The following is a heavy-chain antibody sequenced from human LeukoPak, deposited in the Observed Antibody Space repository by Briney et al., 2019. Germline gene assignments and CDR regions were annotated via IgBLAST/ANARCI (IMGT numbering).Heavy chain of an antibody. J-gene: IGHJ4*02. CDR2: ISSSSSYI. CDR1: GXTFSSYS. V-gene: IGHV3-21*01. CDR3: ARGRDIVVVVAATDY. D-gene: IGHD2-15*01. Sequence: SGXTFSSYSMNWVRQAPGKGLEXVSSISSSSSYIYYADSVKGRFTISRDNAKNSLYLQMNSLRAEDTAVYYCARGRDIVVVVAATDYWGQGTLVTVSS.